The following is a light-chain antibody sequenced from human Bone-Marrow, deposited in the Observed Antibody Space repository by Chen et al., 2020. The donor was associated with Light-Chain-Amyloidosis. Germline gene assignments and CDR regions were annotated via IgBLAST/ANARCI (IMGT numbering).Light chain of an antibody. CDR2: EDT. CDR1: TSDVGTYNL. Sequence: QSALTQPASVSWSPVQSITISCTGTTSDVGTYNLVSWYQQHPGKAPKLIIFEDTQRPSGVSTRFSASKSVNTASLRIFRLQAEDEADYYCCSYAGSNTYVFGGGTKLTVL. V-gene: IGLV2-23*01. J-gene: IGLJ2*01. CDR3: CSYAGSNTYV.